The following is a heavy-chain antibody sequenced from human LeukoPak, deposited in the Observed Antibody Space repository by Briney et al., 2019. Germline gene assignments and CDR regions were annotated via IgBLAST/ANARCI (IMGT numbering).Heavy chain of an antibody. Sequence: GGSLRLSCAASGFIFNKYGMSWVRRARGEGLEWVSAIRGSGDYTYYADSVKGRFTISRDNSKNTTYLQMTSLRAEDTALYYCAKDYVGYSWGQGTMVTVSS. CDR2: IRGSGDYT. D-gene: IGHD3-16*01. V-gene: IGHV3-23*01. CDR1: GFIFNKYG. CDR3: AKDYVGYS. J-gene: IGHJ3*01.